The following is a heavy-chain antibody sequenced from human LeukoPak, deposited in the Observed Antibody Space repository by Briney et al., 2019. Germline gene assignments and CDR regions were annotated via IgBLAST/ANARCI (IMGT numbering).Heavy chain of an antibody. D-gene: IGHD2-21*02. V-gene: IGHV1-69*13. J-gene: IGHJ4*02. CDR3: ARYGDHEKGTSFDY. CDR2: IIPIFGTA. Sequence: ASVKVSCKASGGTFSSYAISWVRQAPGQGLEWMGGIIPIFGTANYAQKFQGRVTITADESTSTAYMELSSLRSEDTAVYNCARYGDHEKGTSFDYWGQGTLVTVSS. CDR1: GGTFSSYA.